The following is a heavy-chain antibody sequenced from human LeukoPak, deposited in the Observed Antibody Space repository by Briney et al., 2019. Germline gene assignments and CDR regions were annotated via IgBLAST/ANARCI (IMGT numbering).Heavy chain of an antibody. J-gene: IGHJ4*02. CDR2: ISGSGGST. Sequence: GGSLRLSCAASGFTFSSYAMSWVRQAPGKGLEWVSAISGSGGSTYYADSVKGRFTISRDNSKNTLYLQMNSLRAEDTAVYYCAKYPYCGSDCYSFDYWGQGTLVTVSS. CDR1: GFTFSSYA. D-gene: IGHD2-21*02. V-gene: IGHV3-23*01. CDR3: AKYPYCGSDCYSFDY.